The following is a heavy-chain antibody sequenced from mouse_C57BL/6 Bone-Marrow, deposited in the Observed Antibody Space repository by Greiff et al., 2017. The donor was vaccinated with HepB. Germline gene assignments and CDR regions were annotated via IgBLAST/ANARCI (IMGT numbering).Heavy chain of an antibody. V-gene: IGHV5-15*01. J-gene: IGHJ4*01. CDR3: ARCYYYGSSYAMDY. CDR1: GFTFSDYG. Sequence: EVQRVESGGGLVQPGGSLKLSCAASGFTFSDYGMAWVRQAPRKGPEWVAFISNLAYSIYYADTVTGRFTISRENAKNTLYLEMSSLRSEDTAMYYCARCYYYGSSYAMDYWGQGTSVTVSS. D-gene: IGHD1-1*01. CDR2: ISNLAYSI.